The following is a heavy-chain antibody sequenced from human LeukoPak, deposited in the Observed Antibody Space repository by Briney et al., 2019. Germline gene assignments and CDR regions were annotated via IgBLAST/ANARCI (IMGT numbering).Heavy chain of an antibody. CDR1: GFTFSDYA. J-gene: IGHJ4*02. D-gene: IGHD5-18*01. Sequence: GGSLRLSCVASGFTFSDYAMHWVRQAPGKGLEWVSSISSSSSYIYYADSVKGRFTISRDNAKNSLYLQMNSLRAEDTAVYYCAREGYSYGEGDYWGQGTLVTVSS. V-gene: IGHV3-21*01. CDR3: AREGYSYGEGDY. CDR2: ISSSSSYI.